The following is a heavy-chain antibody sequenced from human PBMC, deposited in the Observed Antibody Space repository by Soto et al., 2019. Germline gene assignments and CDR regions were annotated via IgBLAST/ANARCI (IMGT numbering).Heavy chain of an antibody. CDR3: APAGHNVGYNFYHGMDV. Sequence: QVQVVQSGAEVKKPGSSVKVSCKVSGGSFTNNAISWVRQAPGQGLEWSGGVIPLFDTAYYAQIFRGRLRFSADGATTTAYRELSGLNSADTAVYFCAPAGHNVGYNFYHGMDVWGQGTTVTVS. J-gene: IGHJ6*02. CDR1: GGSFTNNA. V-gene: IGHV1-69*01. D-gene: IGHD1-1*01. CDR2: VIPLFDTA.